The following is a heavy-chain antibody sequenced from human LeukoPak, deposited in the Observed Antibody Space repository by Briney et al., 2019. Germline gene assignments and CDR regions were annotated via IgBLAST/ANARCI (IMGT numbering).Heavy chain of an antibody. CDR1: GYILTHYY. D-gene: IGHD2-15*01. V-gene: IGHV1-2*02. CDR3: ARGPLEYCSGGTCYSGRNWFDP. Sequence: ASVKVSCKASGYILTHYYMHWVRQAPGQGGEWMGWINPNSGDTNYAQKFQGRGTMNRDTAISTVYMELRRLRYDDTAAYYCARGPLEYCSGGTCYSGRNWFDPWGQGTLVTVSS. CDR2: INPNSGDT. J-gene: IGHJ5*02.